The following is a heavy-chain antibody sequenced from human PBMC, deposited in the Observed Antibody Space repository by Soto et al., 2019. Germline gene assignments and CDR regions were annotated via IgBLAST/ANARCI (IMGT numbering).Heavy chain of an antibody. J-gene: IGHJ6*02. V-gene: IGHV3-53*02. D-gene: IGHD3-16*01. CDR2: ISIDGST. Sequence: EVQLVETGGGLIQPGVSLRLSCAASGFSVSSDYMNGVRQAPGKGLEWVSLISIDGSTYYADSLKARFTISRDNSKTTRYLQMNRLRSEDTAVYCCARASNWGYGMDLWGQGTTVTVSS. CDR3: ARASNWGYGMDL. CDR1: GFSVSSDY.